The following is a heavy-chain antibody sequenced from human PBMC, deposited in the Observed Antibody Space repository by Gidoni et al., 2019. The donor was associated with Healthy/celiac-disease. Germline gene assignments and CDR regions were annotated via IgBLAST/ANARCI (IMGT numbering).Heavy chain of an antibody. CDR3: ARRYDYVWGSYRSAPPDY. J-gene: IGHJ4*02. CDR2: INHSGST. CDR1: GGSFSGYY. Sequence: QVQLQQWGAGLLKPSETLSLTCAVYGGSFSGYYWRWIRQPPGQGLEWIGEINHSGSTNYNPSLKSRVTISVDTSKNQFALKLSSVTAADTAVYYCARRYDYVWGSYRSAPPDYWGQGTLVTVSS. D-gene: IGHD3-16*02. V-gene: IGHV4-34*01.